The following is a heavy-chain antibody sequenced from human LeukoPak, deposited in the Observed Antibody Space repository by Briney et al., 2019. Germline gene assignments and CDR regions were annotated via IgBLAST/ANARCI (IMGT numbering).Heavy chain of an antibody. CDR3: AKFGYCSGGSCYSGYFDY. CDR1: GFTSSSYA. Sequence: GGSLRLSCAASGFTSSSYAMSWVRQAPRKGLEWVSAISGSGGSTYYADSVKGRFTISRDNSKNTLYLQMNSLRAEDTAVYYCAKFGYCSGGSCYSGYFDYWGQGTLVTVSS. CDR2: ISGSGGST. D-gene: IGHD2-15*01. V-gene: IGHV3-23*01. J-gene: IGHJ4*02.